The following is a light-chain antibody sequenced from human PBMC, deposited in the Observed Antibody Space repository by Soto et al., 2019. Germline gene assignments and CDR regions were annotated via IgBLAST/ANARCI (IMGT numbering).Light chain of an antibody. CDR2: AAS. CDR1: LSISRY. CDR3: QQCYTTPHT. J-gene: IGKJ1*01. Sequence: DIQITQSPSSLSVSVGDRVTITCRASLSISRYLNWYQQKPGKAPKLLIYAASSLQSDVPSRFSGSGSGTDFTLTISRLQPEDFATYYCQQCYTTPHTFGQGTRWISN. V-gene: IGKV1-39*01.